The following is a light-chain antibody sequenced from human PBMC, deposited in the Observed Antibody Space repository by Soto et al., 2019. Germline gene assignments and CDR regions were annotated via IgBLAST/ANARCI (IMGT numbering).Light chain of an antibody. CDR2: SDD. J-gene: IGLJ2*01. CDR1: TSNIGGKS. Sequence: QSVLTQPPSASATPGQRVTISCSGSTSNIGGKSVTWYQQIPGAAPKVVIQSDDQRPSGVPDRFSGSKSGTSASLAINAVRSEDEADYFCSSWDDSLTVVFGGGTKLTVL. V-gene: IGLV1-44*01. CDR3: SSWDDSLTVV.